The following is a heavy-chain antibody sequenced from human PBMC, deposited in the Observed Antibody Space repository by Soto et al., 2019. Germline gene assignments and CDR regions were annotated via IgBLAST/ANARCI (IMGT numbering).Heavy chain of an antibody. J-gene: IGHJ6*02. D-gene: IGHD3-10*01. CDR2: INPSGGST. Sequence: ASVKVSCKASGYTFTSYYMHWVRQAPGQGLEWMGIINPSGGSTSYAQKFQGRVTMTRDTSTSTVYMELSSLRSEDTAVYYCARASLSMVRGVYNYYYYYYGMDVWGQGTTVPVSS. V-gene: IGHV1-46*01. CDR1: GYTFTSYY. CDR3: ARASLSMVRGVYNYYYYYYGMDV.